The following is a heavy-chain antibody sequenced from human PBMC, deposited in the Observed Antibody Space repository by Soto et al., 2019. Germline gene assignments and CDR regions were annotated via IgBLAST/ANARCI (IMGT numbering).Heavy chain of an antibody. D-gene: IGHD3-3*01. V-gene: IGHV5-51*01. CDR3: ATSTGVTGIFDY. CDR1: GYSFTDSW. J-gene: IGHJ4*02. Sequence: PGESLKISCKGSGYSFTDSWIGWVRQMPGKGLEWMGIFYPADPQTKHSPSFIGQVTMSADKSINTAYLQWSSLQASDTAMYYCATSTGVTGIFDYWGQGTQVTVSS. CDR2: FYPADPQT.